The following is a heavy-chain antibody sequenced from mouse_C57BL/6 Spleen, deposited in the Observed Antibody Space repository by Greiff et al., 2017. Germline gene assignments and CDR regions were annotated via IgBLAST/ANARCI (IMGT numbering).Heavy chain of an antibody. CDR1: GFTFSSYA. CDR2: ISDGGSYT. CDR3: ARSDDGYYCDY. Sequence: EVKLVESGGGLVKPGGSLKLSCAASGFTFSSYAMSWVRQTPEKRLEWVATISDGGSYTYYPDNVKGRFTISRDNAKNNLYLQMSHLKSEDTAMYYCARSDDGYYCDYWGQGTTLTVSS. V-gene: IGHV5-4*03. J-gene: IGHJ2*01. D-gene: IGHD2-3*01.